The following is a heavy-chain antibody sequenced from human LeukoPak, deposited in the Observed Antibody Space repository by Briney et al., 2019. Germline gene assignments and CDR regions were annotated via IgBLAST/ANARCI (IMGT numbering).Heavy chain of an antibody. CDR2: INHSGST. D-gene: IGHD3-3*01. J-gene: IGHJ6*03. CDR1: GGSFSGYY. CDR3: VRGGGAIFGYYYYMDV. V-gene: IGHV4-34*01. Sequence: SETLSLTCAVYGGSFSGYYWSWIRQPPGKGLEWIGEINHSGSTNFNPYLKSRLTISVDTSKNQFSLKLSSVTAAETAVYYCVRGGGAIFGYYYYMDVGGKGTTVTVSS.